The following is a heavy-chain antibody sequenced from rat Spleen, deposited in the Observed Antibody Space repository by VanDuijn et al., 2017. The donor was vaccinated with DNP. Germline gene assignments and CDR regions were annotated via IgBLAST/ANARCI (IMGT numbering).Heavy chain of an antibody. D-gene: IGHD1-11*01. Sequence: EVKLVESGDGLVQPGRSLKLSCAASGINFNDYWMGWVRQAPGKGLEWIGQINKDSSTISYSPSLKDKLTISRDSAQNTLYLQMSKLGSEDTAIYFCTRGPNYGGDSDYFDYWGQGVMVTVSS. CDR3: TRGPNYGGDSDYFDY. J-gene: IGHJ2*01. V-gene: IGHV4-2*01. CDR2: INKDSSTI. CDR1: GINFNDYW.